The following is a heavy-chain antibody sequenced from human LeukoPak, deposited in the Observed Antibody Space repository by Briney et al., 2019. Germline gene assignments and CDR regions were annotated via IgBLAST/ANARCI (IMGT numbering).Heavy chain of an antibody. CDR1: GFTFSSYA. D-gene: IGHD1-26*01. CDR2: ISTGGST. J-gene: IGHJ4*02. V-gene: IGHV3-23*01. CDR3: AKDSRTGSPRAFDS. Sequence: GGSLRLSCAASGFTFSSYAMTWVRQAPGKGLEWVSTISTGGSTYHEDSVKGRFIISRDDSKNTLYLQMNSLRAEDTAVYSCAKDSRTGSPRAFDSWGQGTLVIVSS.